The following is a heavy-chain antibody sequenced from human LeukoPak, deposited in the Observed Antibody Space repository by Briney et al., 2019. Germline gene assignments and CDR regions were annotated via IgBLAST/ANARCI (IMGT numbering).Heavy chain of an antibody. CDR1: GDTFTSYG. CDR3: ARADTYYDILTGYGDY. D-gene: IGHD3-9*01. Sequence: GASVKVSCKASGDTFTSYGISWVRQAPGQGLEWMGWISAYNGNTNYAQKLQGRVTMTTDTSTSTAYMELRSLRSDDTAVYYCARADTYYDILTGYGDYWGQGTLVTVSS. CDR2: ISAYNGNT. J-gene: IGHJ4*02. V-gene: IGHV1-18*01.